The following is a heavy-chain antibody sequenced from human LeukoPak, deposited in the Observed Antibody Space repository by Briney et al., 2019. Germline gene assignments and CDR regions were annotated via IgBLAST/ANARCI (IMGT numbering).Heavy chain of an antibody. CDR2: IYYSGST. J-gene: IGHJ3*02. CDR3: ARDLNGYSYGPYDAFDI. CDR1: GGSISSYY. Sequence: SETLSLTCTVSGGSISSYYWSWIRQPPGQGLEWIGYIYYSGSTNYNPSLKSRVTISVDTTKNQFSLKLSSVTAADTAVYYCARDLNGYSYGPYDAFDIWGQGTMVTVSS. V-gene: IGHV4-59*01. D-gene: IGHD5-18*01.